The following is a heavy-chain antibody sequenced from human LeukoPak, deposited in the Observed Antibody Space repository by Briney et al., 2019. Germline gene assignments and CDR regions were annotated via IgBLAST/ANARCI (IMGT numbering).Heavy chain of an antibody. D-gene: IGHD2-21*02. V-gene: IGHV3-30*04. CDR3: ARGVTGGFDY. CDR2: ISYDGTTK. Sequence: GGSLRLSCAASAFTFSNYAMHWVRQAPGEGLEWVAVISYDGTTKYYADSVKGRFTISRDNSKNTLYVQMNILRTEDTAVYYCARGVTGGFDYWGQGTLVTVSS. CDR1: AFTFSNYA. J-gene: IGHJ4*02.